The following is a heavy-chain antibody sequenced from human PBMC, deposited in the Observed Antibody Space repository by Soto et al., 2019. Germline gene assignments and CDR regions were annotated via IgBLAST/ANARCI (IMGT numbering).Heavy chain of an antibody. D-gene: IGHD6-13*01. Sequence: SVKVSCKASGGTFSSYAISWVRQAPGQGLEWMGGIIPIFGTANYAQKFQGRVTITADESTSTAYMELSSLRSEDTAVYYCARGVDIAAGDPVFDYWGQGTLVTVSS. V-gene: IGHV1-69*13. CDR1: GGTFSSYA. CDR3: ARGVDIAAGDPVFDY. CDR2: IIPIFGTA. J-gene: IGHJ4*02.